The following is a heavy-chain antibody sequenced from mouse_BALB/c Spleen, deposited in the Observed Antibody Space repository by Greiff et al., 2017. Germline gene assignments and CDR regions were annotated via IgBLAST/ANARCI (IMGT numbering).Heavy chain of an antibody. CDR2: ISSGGSYT. J-gene: IGHJ3*01. Sequence: EVKLVESGGGLVKPGGSLKLSCAASGFTFSSYAMSWVRQTPEKRLEWVATISSGGSYTYYPDSVKGRFTISRDNAKNTLYLQMSSLRSEDTAMYYCARLDEGFAYWGQGTLVTVSA. D-gene: IGHD2-3*01. V-gene: IGHV5-9-3*01. CDR3: ARLDEGFAY. CDR1: GFTFSSYA.